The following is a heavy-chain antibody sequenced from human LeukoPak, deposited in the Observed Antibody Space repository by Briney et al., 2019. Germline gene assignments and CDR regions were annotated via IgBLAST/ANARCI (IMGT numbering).Heavy chain of an antibody. J-gene: IGHJ4*02. CDR1: GFTFSDYY. Sequence: GGSQRLSCAASGFTFSDYYMSWIRQAPGKGLEWVSYISSSGSTIYYADSVKGRFTISRDNAKNSLYLQMDSLRAEDTAVYYCARDRAWNYFDYWGQGTLVTVSS. D-gene: IGHD3-3*01. CDR3: ARDRAWNYFDY. CDR2: ISSSGSTI. V-gene: IGHV3-11*04.